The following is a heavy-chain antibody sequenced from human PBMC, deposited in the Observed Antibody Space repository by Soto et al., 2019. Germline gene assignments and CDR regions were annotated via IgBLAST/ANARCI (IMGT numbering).Heavy chain of an antibody. V-gene: IGHV3-21*01. CDR1: GFTFSSYS. J-gene: IGHJ5*02. D-gene: IGHD6-13*01. Sequence: GGSLRLSCAASGFTFSSYSMNWVRQAPGKGLEWVSSISSSSSYIYYADSVKGRFTISRDNAKNSLYLQMNSLRDEDTAVYYCARESSSYNWFDPWGQGTLVTVSS. CDR2: ISSSSSYI. CDR3: ARESSSYNWFDP.